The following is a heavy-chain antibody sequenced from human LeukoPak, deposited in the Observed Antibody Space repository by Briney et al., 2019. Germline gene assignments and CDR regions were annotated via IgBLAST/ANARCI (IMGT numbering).Heavy chain of an antibody. J-gene: IGHJ4*02. CDR3: AKNVRDTGTFDY. V-gene: IGHV1-8*02. Sequence: GASVKVSCKASGGTFTSYAISWVRQATGQGLEWMGWMNPNSGNTGYAQRFQGRVTMTRDTSISTAYMELNSLTSEDTAVYYCAKNVRDTGTFDYWGQGTLVTVSS. D-gene: IGHD5-18*01. CDR1: GGTFTSYA. CDR2: MNPNSGNT.